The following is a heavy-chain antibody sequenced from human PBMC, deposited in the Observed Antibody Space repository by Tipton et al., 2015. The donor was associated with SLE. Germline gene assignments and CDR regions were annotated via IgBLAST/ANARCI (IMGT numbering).Heavy chain of an antibody. CDR2: IYYSGST. J-gene: IGHJ5*02. CDR3: ARDLRWFDP. Sequence: TLSLTCAVYGGSLSDYFWSWIRQPPGKGLEWIGSIYYSGSTYYNPSLKSRVTISVDTSKNQFSLKLSSVTAADTAVYYCARDLRWFDPWGQGTQVTVSS. V-gene: IGHV4-34*01. D-gene: IGHD3-10*01. CDR1: GGSLSDYF.